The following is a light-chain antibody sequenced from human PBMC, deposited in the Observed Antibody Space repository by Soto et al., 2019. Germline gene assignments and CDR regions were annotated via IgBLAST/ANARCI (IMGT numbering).Light chain of an antibody. Sequence: DIQMTQSPSSLSASVGDRVTITCRASQAIRNDVGWYQQKPGKDPKRLIYVASRLESRVPSRLSGSGFATEFTLTISGLQPVDFATYYCLQHNNYPWTFGQGTRVEIK. J-gene: IGKJ1*01. CDR2: VAS. CDR1: QAIRND. CDR3: LQHNNYPWT. V-gene: IGKV1-17*01.